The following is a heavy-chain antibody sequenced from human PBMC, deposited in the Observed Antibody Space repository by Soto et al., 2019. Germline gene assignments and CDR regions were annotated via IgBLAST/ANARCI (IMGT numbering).Heavy chain of an antibody. D-gene: IGHD2-15*01. V-gene: IGHV1-69*01. J-gene: IGHJ6*02. CDR2: IIPIFGTA. CDR1: GGTFSSYA. Sequence: QVQLVQSGAEVKKPGSSVKVSCKASGGTFSSYAISWVRQAPGQGLEWMGGIIPIFGTANYAQQCQGRVTITADESTRTAYMEMSSLRSEDTAVYYCARGTDCSGGSCYSDYYGMDVWGQGTTVTVSS. CDR3: ARGTDCSGGSCYSDYYGMDV.